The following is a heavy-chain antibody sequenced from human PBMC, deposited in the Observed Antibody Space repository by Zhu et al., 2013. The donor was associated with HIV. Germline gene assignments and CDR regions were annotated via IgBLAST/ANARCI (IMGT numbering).Heavy chain of an antibody. V-gene: IGHV1-8*01. CDR2: MNPXSGNT. CDR3: ARKGANSSGWYAFDV. D-gene: IGHD6-19*01. J-gene: IGHJ3*01. Sequence: QVQLVQSGAEVKKPGASVKVSCKASGYTFTSYDINWVRQATGQGLEWMGWMNPXSGNTGYAQKLQGRVTMTRNTSISTAYMELSSLRSEDTAVYYCARKGANSSGWYAFDVVGPRDSWSPSL. CDR1: GYTFTSYD.